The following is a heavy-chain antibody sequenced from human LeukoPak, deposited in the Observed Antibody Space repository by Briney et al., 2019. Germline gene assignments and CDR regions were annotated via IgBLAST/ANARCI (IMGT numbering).Heavy chain of an antibody. CDR3: TSSAADYYYYMDV. D-gene: IGHD6-25*01. V-gene: IGHV1-2*02. J-gene: IGHJ6*03. CDR1: GYTFTGYY. Sequence: GASVKVSCKAFGYTFTGYYLHWVRQAPGQGFEWMGWIDPKSGGTKYAQTFQGRVTMTRDTSISTAYMELSRLRSDDTAVYYCTSSAADYYYYMDVWGKGTTVTISS. CDR2: IDPKSGGT.